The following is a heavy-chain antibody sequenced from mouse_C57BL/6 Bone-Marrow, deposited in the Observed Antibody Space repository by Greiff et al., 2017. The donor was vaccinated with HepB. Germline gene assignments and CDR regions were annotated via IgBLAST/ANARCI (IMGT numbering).Heavy chain of an antibody. V-gene: IGHV2-9-1*01. CDR3: ARNLRAYYYGSSYYFDY. CDR2: IWTGGGT. Sequence: VQLQESGPGLVAPSQSLSITCTVSGFSLTSYAISWVRQPPGKGLEWLGVIWTGGGTNYNSALKSRLSISKDNSKSQVFLKMNSLQTDDTARYYCARNLRAYYYGSSYYFDYWGQGTTLTVSS. J-gene: IGHJ2*01. CDR1: GFSLTSYA. D-gene: IGHD1-1*01.